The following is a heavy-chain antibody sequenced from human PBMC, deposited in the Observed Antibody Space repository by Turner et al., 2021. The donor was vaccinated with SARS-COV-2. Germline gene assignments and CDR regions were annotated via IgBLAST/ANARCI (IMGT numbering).Heavy chain of an antibody. CDR2: INAGNGKT. J-gene: IGHJ4*02. D-gene: IGHD2-2*02. CDR1: GYTFTSYA. CDR3: ARDVGYCSSTSCYTGSHFDY. V-gene: IGHV1-3*01. Sequence: QVQLVQSGAEVKTPGASVKVSCKASGYTFTSYAMHWVRQAPGQRLEWMGWINAGNGKTKYSQKFQGRVTITRDTSASTAYMELSSLRSEDTAVYYCARDVGYCSSTSCYTGSHFDYWGQGTLVTVSS.